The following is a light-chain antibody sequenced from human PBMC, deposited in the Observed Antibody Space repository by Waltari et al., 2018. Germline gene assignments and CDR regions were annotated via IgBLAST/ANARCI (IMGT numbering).Light chain of an antibody. Sequence: QSELTQPPSVSGAPGQRVTISCTGSDSNIGTGYDVHWYQQFPGTAPKLLISGNGNRPSGVPDRFSVSKSATSASLAISGLRAEDEADYYCQSYDISLPGRVFGGGTKVTVL. CDR1: DSNIGTGYD. CDR2: GNG. CDR3: QSYDISLPGRV. V-gene: IGLV1-40*01. J-gene: IGLJ3*02.